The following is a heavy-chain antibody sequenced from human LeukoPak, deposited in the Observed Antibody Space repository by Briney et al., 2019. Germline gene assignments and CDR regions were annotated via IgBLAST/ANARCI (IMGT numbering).Heavy chain of an antibody. J-gene: IGHJ4*02. V-gene: IGHV3-7*01. CDR3: ARDVAATLDS. Sequence: PGGSLRLSCAASGFTFSTFWMGWVRHAPGKGLEWVSNIKEDESAKHQADSLKGRFTIFRDNSQNSVYMQMSSLRGEDTVCYSCARDVAATLDSWGQGTLVTVSS. CDR2: IKEDESAK. CDR1: GFTFSTFW.